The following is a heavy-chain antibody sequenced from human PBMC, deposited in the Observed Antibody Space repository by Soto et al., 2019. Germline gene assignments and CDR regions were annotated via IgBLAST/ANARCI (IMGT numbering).Heavy chain of an antibody. CDR1: GFTLSSYA. CDR2: ISGSGGST. D-gene: IGHD2-2*01. CDR3: AKSHRAPAAMEFDY. J-gene: IGHJ4*02. V-gene: IGHV3-23*01. Sequence: EVQLLESGGGLVQPGGSLRLSCAASGFTLSSYAMSWVRKAPGKGLEWVSAISGSGGSTYYADSVKGRFTISRDNSKNTRYRQMNSLRAEDTAVYYCAKSHRAPAAMEFDYWGQGTLVTVSS.